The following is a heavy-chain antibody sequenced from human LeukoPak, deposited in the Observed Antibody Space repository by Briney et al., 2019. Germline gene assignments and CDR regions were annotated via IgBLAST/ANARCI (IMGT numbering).Heavy chain of an antibody. CDR2: ISSSSSYI. CDR3: ARDPGEYDILTGFCCY. Sequence: KTGGSLRLSCAASGFTFSSYSMNWVRQAPGKGLEWVSSISSSSSYIYYADSVKGRFTISRDNAKNSLYLQMNSLRAEDTAVYYCARDPGEYDILTGFCCYWGQGTLVTVSS. CDR1: GFTFSSYS. J-gene: IGHJ4*02. D-gene: IGHD3-9*01. V-gene: IGHV3-21*01.